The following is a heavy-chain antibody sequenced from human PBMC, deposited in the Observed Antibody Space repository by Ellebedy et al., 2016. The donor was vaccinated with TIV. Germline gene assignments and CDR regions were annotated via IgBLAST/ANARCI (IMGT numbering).Heavy chain of an antibody. J-gene: IGHJ2*01. CDR3: ARLDVGRSRYFDL. V-gene: IGHV3-53*01. CDR1: GFIVGIYY. Sequence: PGGSLRLSCAASGFIVGIYYMSGVAQALGRGLECVSFIYSGGSTYYADSVKGRFTISRDNSKNTLYLQINILRAEDTAVYYCARLDVGRSRYFDLWGRGTLGTVSS. CDR2: IYSGGST. D-gene: IGHD2-15*01.